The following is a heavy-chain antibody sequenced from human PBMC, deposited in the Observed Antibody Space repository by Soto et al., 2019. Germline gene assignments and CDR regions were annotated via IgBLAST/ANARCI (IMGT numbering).Heavy chain of an antibody. Sequence: QVQLVQSGAEVKKPGASVKVSCKASGYTFTSYGISWVRQAPGQGLEWMGWISAYNGNTNYAQKLQGRVTMTTDTSTSTAYMELRSLRSDDTAVYYWAREASRSIQLWPHDAFDIWGQGTMVTVSS. CDR1: GYTFTSYG. J-gene: IGHJ3*02. V-gene: IGHV1-18*01. CDR2: ISAYNGNT. D-gene: IGHD5-18*01. CDR3: AREASRSIQLWPHDAFDI.